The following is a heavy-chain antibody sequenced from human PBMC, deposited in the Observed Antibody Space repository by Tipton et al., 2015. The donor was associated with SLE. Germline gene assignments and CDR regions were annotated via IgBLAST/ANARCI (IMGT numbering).Heavy chain of an antibody. CDR2: IFYSGST. CDR3: ARSTGCFDY. CDR1: GGSISSSSYY. J-gene: IGHJ4*02. V-gene: IGHV4-39*01. D-gene: IGHD2-2*01. Sequence: TLSLTCTVSGGSISSSSYYWGWIRQPPGKGLEWIGNIFYSGSTYYNPSLKSRITISVDTSKNQFSLKLSSVAAADTAVYYCARSTGCFDYWGKGVLVTVSS.